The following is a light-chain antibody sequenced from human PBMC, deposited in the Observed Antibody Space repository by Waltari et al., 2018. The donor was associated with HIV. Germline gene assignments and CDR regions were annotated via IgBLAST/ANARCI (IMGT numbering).Light chain of an antibody. V-gene: IGLV2-14*01. CDR2: GVS. J-gene: IGLJ2*01. Sequence: QSALTQPASLSGSPGQSITITCSGTGSDIGLYDLVSWYRQKPGKAPRLLIYGVSNRPSEISRRFSGSKARTTASLTISALQADDEGDYYCSAYTMSGSLVFGGGTKLTVL. CDR3: SAYTMSGSLV. CDR1: GSDIGLYDL.